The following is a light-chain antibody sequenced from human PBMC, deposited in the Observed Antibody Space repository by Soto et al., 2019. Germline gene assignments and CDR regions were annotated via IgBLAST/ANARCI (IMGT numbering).Light chain of an antibody. J-gene: IGKJ4*01. CDR1: QDSTKY. CDR3: QQLSSYPST. CDR2: DAS. Sequence: IQLTQSPSSLSASVGDRFTITCRACQDSTKYLAWYQQKPGKAPNLLIYDASTLHSGVPSRFSGSGSGTDFTLTSSGLQPEDFATYYCQQLSSYPSTFGGGTKVDIK. V-gene: IGKV1-9*01.